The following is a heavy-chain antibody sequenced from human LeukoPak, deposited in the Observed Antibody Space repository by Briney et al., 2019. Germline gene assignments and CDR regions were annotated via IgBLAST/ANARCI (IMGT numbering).Heavy chain of an antibody. CDR1: GGSFSGYH. Sequence: SETLSLTCAVYGGSFSGYHWSWIRQPPGKGLEWIGEINHSGSTNYNPSLKSRVTISVDTSKNQFSLKLSSVTAADTAVYYCARGSSYSSSWWVYYYYGMDVWGQGTTVTVSS. CDR3: ARGSSYSSSWWVYYYYGMDV. V-gene: IGHV4-34*01. CDR2: INHSGST. D-gene: IGHD6-13*01. J-gene: IGHJ6*02.